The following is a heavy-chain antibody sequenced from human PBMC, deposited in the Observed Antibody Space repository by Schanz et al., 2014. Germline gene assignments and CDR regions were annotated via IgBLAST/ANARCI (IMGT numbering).Heavy chain of an antibody. CDR2: IKQDGSER. J-gene: IGHJ3*02. V-gene: IGHV3-7*03. CDR3: ARENLNWEAFDI. D-gene: IGHD7-27*01. CDR1: GFTFSSYW. Sequence: EVQLLESGGGLVQPGGSLRLSCAASGFTFSSYWMSWVRQAPGKGLEWVANIKQDGSERYYVDSVKGRFTISRENAKNSLDLEMTSLRGDDTAVYYCARENLNWEAFDIWGQGTVVTVSS.